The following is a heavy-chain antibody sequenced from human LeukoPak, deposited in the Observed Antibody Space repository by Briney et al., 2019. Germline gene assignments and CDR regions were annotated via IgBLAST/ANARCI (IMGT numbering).Heavy chain of an antibody. V-gene: IGHV3-48*01. D-gene: IGHD6-6*01. CDR1: GGSISSYY. CDR2: ISSSSSTI. J-gene: IGHJ4*02. Sequence: ETLSLTCTVSGGSISSYYWSWVRQAPGKGLEWVSYISSSSSTIYYADSVKGRFTISRDNAKNSLYLQMNSLRAEDTAVYYCVRESSSDYYFDYWGQGTLVTVSS. CDR3: VRESSSDYYFDY.